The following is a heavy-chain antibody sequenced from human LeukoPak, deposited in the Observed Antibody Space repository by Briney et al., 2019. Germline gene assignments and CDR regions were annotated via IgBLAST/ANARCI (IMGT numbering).Heavy chain of an antibody. CDR3: AKKEDFWSGPYYFDY. V-gene: IGHV3-23*01. Sequence: GGSLRLSCAASGFTFSSYSMNWVRQAPGKGLEWVSAISSSGSYTYYADSVKGRFTISRDNSKNTLYLQMNSLRAEDTAVYYCAKKEDFWSGPYYFDYWGQGTLVTVSS. CDR2: ISSSGSYT. J-gene: IGHJ4*02. D-gene: IGHD3-3*01. CDR1: GFTFSSYS.